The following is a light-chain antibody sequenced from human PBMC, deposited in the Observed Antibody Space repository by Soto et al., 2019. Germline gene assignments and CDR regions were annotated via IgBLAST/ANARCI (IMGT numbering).Light chain of an antibody. V-gene: IGLV2-18*02. Sequence: QSALTQPPSVSGSPGQSVTISCTGTSSDIGAYNRVSWYQQPPGTAPKLMIYEVRDRTSGVPDRCSGSKSGNTASLTISGLQAEDEAAYYCSSYTSSNNLIFGGGTKLTVL. CDR3: SSYTSSNNLI. CDR2: EVR. CDR1: SSDIGAYNR. J-gene: IGLJ2*01.